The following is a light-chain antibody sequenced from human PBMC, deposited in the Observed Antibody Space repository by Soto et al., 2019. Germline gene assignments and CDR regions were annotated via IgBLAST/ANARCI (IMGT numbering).Light chain of an antibody. V-gene: IGKV1-39*01. CDR1: QSISSY. CDR2: AAS. Sequence: DIQMTQSPSSLSASVGDRVTITCRASQSISSYLNWYQQKPGKAPKLLIYAASSLQSGVPSRFSRSGSGTDFTLTISSLQPEDFATYYCQQSYSIPHTFGPGTKVDI. CDR3: QQSYSIPHT. J-gene: IGKJ3*01.